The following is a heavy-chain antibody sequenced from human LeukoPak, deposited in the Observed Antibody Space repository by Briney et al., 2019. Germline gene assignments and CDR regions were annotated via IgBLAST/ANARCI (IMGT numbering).Heavy chain of an antibody. CDR3: ARRVTRYYFDY. V-gene: IGHV3-33*08. J-gene: IGHJ4*02. CDR2: IWYGGSNK. Sequence: GRSLRLSCAASGFTFSSYGMHWVRQAPGKGLEWVAVIWYGGSNKYYADSVKGRFTISRDNSKNTLYLQMNSLRAEDTAVYYCARRVTRYYFDYWGQGTLVTVSS. D-gene: IGHD4-11*01. CDR1: GFTFSSYG.